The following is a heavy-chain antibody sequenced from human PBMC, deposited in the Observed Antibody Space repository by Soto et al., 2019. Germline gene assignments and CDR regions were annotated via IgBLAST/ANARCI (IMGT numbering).Heavy chain of an antibody. CDR3: ARDLGLSSSNYFDF. D-gene: IGHD3-10*01. CDR2: ISGSTDYL. V-gene: IGHV3-11*05. CDR1: GFTFTDYY. J-gene: IGHJ4*02. Sequence: QVQLVESGGDLVKPGGSLRLSCAASGFTFTDYYMSWLRQAPGQVLQWLSYISGSTDYLNYADSVKGRFTISRDNAKNLLYLQITSLRADDTAVYYCARDLGLSSSNYFDFWGQGTLVTVSS.